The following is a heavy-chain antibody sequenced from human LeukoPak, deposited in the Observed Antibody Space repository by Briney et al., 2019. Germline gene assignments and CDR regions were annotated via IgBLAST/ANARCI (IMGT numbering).Heavy chain of an antibody. CDR1: GFTFSGYW. V-gene: IGHV3-7*01. Sequence: GGSLRLSCAASGFTFSGYWMSWVRQAPGKGLEWVANIKQDGSEKYYVDSVKGRFTISRDNAKNSLYLQMNSLRAEDTAVYYCASAGNYWGQGTLVTVSS. CDR2: IKQDGSEK. D-gene: IGHD3-10*01. CDR3: ASAGNY. J-gene: IGHJ4*02.